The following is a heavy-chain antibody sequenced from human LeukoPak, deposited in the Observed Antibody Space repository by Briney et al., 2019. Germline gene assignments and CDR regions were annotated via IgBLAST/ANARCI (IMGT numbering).Heavy chain of an antibody. J-gene: IGHJ3*02. CDR2: ISYDGSNK. D-gene: IGHD3-10*01. Sequence: GGSLRLSCAASGFTFSSYAMHWVRQAPGKGLEWVAVISYDGSNKYYADSVKGRFTISRDNSKNTLYLQMNGLRAEDTAVYYCARELGSGSYRARSSDAFDIWGQGTMVTVSS. CDR3: ARELGSGSYRARSSDAFDI. CDR1: GFTFSSYA. V-gene: IGHV3-30*04.